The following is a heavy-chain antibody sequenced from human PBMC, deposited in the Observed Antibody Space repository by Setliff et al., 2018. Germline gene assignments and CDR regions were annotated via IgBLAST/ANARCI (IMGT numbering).Heavy chain of an antibody. D-gene: IGHD3-3*01. Sequence: SETLSLTCSVSGYSIITGYYWAWIRRLPGRGLEWLGQIYTSWSTNYNPSLKGRATLSIDASKRQFSLKLTSVTAADTAVYYCARMSGFLYMDVWGKGTTVTVSS. CDR2: IYTSWST. J-gene: IGHJ6*03. V-gene: IGHV4-38-2*02. CDR1: GYSIITGYY. CDR3: ARMSGFLYMDV.